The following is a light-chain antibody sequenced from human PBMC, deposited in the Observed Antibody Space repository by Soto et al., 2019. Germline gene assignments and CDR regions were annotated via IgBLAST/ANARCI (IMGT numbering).Light chain of an antibody. CDR3: QQHSHWPPWT. CDR2: GAS. CDR1: ENVRTF. J-gene: IGKJ1*01. Sequence: EVGLTQSPSTLSLSTGERATLSCRASENVRTFVDWYQQKPGQAPRLLIYGASNRATGIPARFSGSGSGTDFTLTISDLEPEDFAVYYCQQHSHWPPWTFGQGTKVDI. V-gene: IGKV3-11*01.